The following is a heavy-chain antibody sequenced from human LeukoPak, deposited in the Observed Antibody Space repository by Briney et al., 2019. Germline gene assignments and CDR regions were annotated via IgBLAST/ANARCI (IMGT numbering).Heavy chain of an antibody. CDR2: ISSSGSTI. CDR1: GFTFSDYY. Sequence: GGSLRLSCAASGFTFSDYYMSWLRQAPGKGLEWVSYISSSGSTIYYADSVKGRFTISRDNAKHSLYLQMNSLRAEDTAVYYCARIKSVGATDYWGQGTLVTVSS. V-gene: IGHV3-11*01. J-gene: IGHJ4*02. D-gene: IGHD1-26*01. CDR3: ARIKSVGATDY.